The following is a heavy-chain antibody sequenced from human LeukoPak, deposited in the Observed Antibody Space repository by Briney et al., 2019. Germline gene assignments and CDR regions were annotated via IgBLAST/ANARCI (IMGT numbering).Heavy chain of an antibody. Sequence: SETLSLTCTVSGGSISSYYWSWIRQPPGKGLEWIGYIYYSGSTNYNPSLKSRVTISVDTSKNQFSLKPSSVTAADTAVYYCARVTPTNYGGTWYYYYGMDVWGQGTTVTVSS. V-gene: IGHV4-59*01. CDR2: IYYSGST. J-gene: IGHJ6*02. CDR3: ARVTPTNYGGTWYYYYGMDV. D-gene: IGHD4/OR15-4a*01. CDR1: GGSISSYY.